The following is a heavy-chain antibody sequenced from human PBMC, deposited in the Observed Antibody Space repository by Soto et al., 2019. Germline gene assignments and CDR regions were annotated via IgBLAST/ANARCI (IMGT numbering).Heavy chain of an antibody. Sequence: GASVKVSCKASGYTFTSYGISWVRQAPGQGLEWMGWISAYNGNTNYAQKLQGRVTMTTGTSTSTAYMELRSLRSDDTAVYYCARALGPYSSGWYTVVYWGQGTLVTVSS. D-gene: IGHD6-19*01. CDR3: ARALGPYSSGWYTVVY. CDR2: ISAYNGNT. J-gene: IGHJ4*02. V-gene: IGHV1-18*01. CDR1: GYTFTSYG.